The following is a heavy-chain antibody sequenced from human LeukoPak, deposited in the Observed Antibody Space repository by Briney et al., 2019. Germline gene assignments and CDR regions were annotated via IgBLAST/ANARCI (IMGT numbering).Heavy chain of an antibody. J-gene: IGHJ4*02. CDR1: GFTFSSYA. CDR2: ISYDGSNK. CDR3: ARAAWFGEPFDY. V-gene: IGHV3-30*04. D-gene: IGHD3-10*01. Sequence: GGSLRLSCAASGFTFSSYAMHWVRQAPGKGLEWVAVISYDGSNKYYADSVKGRFTISRDNSKNTRYLQMNSLRAEDTAVYYCARAAWFGEPFDYWGQGTLVTVSS.